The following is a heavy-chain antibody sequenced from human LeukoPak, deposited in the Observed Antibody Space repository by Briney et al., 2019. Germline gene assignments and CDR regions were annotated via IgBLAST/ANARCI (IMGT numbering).Heavy chain of an antibody. J-gene: IGHJ3*02. CDR3: ARRSSITIFGVVKDAFDI. CDR1: GGSISSFY. Sequence: PSETLSLTCTVAGGSISSFYWGWIRQPPGKGLEWIGYIYYSGSTNYNPSLKSRVTISVDTSKNQFSLKLSSVTAADTAVYYCARRSSITIFGVVKDAFDIWGQGTMVTVSS. CDR2: IYYSGST. D-gene: IGHD3-3*01. V-gene: IGHV4-59*08.